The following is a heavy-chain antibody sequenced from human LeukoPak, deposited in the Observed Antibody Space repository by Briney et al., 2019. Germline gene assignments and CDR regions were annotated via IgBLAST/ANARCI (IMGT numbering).Heavy chain of an antibody. D-gene: IGHD6-19*01. V-gene: IGHV3-7*03. CDR3: ARVSDISVAAYFDY. J-gene: IGHJ4*02. Sequence: PGGSLRLSCAASGFTFSSYCMSWVRQAPGKGLEWVANIKQDGSEKYYVDSVKGRFTISRDNAKNSLYLQMNSLRAEDTALYYCARVSDISVAAYFDYWGQGTLVTVSS. CDR2: IKQDGSEK. CDR1: GFTFSSYC.